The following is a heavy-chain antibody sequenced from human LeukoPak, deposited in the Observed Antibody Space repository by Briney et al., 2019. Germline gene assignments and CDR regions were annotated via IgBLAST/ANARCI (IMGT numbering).Heavy chain of an antibody. D-gene: IGHD6-13*01. CDR1: GASISSYY. Sequence: SETLSLTCTVSGASISSYYWSWIRQPPGKGLEWIGEINHSGSTNYNPSLKSRVTISVDTSKNQFSLKLSSVTAADTAVYYCARGRGAAAVRGADYWGQGTLVTVSS. J-gene: IGHJ4*02. CDR2: INHSGST. CDR3: ARGRGAAAVRGADY. V-gene: IGHV4-34*01.